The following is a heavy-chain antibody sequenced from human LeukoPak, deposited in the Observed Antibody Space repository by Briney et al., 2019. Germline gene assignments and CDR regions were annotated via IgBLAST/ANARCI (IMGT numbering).Heavy chain of an antibody. V-gene: IGHV4-59*12. Sequence: PSETLSLTCTVSGGSISSYYWSWIRQPPGKGLEWIGYIYYSGSTNYNSSLKSRVTISVDTSKNQFSLKLSSVTAADTAVYYCARDNYYYDSSGYPLDYWGQGTLVTVSS. CDR2: IYYSGST. CDR3: ARDNYYYDSSGYPLDY. CDR1: GGSISSYY. D-gene: IGHD3-22*01. J-gene: IGHJ4*02.